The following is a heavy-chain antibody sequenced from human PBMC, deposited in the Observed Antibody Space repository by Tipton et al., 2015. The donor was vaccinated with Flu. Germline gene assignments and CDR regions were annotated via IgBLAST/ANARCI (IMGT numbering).Heavy chain of an antibody. V-gene: IGHV3-21*06. D-gene: IGHD3-16*01. Sequence: SLRLSCAASGFTFNTYTMNWVRQAPGKGLEWVSSISSSGNYIYYADSLKGRFTISRDNSKNSLFLQMTRLGAEDTAIYYCARERPTGYDDYVLGSRSIFASWGQVLLVTVSS. CDR3: ARERPTGYDDYVLGSRSIFAS. CDR1: GFTFNTYT. J-gene: IGHJ5*02. CDR2: ISSSGNYI.